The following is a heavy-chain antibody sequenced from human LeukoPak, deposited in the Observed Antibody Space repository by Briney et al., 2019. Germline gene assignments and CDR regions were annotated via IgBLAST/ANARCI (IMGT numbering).Heavy chain of an antibody. J-gene: IGHJ6*02. CDR3: ANTYDFWSGYPGPMDV. Sequence: PGGSLRLSCAASGFTFSSYAMSWVRQAPGKGLEWVSAISGSGSSTYYADSVKGRFTISRDNSKNTLYLQMNSLRAEDTAVYYCANTYDFWSGYPGPMDVWGQGTTVTVSS. V-gene: IGHV3-23*01. D-gene: IGHD3-3*01. CDR2: ISGSGSST. CDR1: GFTFSSYA.